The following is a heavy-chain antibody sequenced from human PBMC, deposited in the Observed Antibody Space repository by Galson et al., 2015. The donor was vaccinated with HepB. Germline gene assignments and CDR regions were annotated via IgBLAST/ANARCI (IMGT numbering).Heavy chain of an antibody. CDR1: GFTFSSYG. V-gene: IGHV3-33*01. J-gene: IGHJ4*02. Sequence: SLRLSCAASGFTFSSYGMHWVRQAPGKGLEWVAVIWYDGSNKYYADSVKGRFTISRDNSKNTLYLQMNSLRAEDTAVYYCAREGGFNDYGDDRYYFDYWGQGTLVTVSS. CDR3: AREGGFNDYGDDRYYFDY. CDR2: IWYDGSNK. D-gene: IGHD4-17*01.